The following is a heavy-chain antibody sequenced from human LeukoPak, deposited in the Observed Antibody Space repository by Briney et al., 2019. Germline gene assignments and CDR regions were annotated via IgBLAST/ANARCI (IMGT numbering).Heavy chain of an antibody. D-gene: IGHD1-26*01. J-gene: IGHJ4*02. CDR1: GGSISSNSFY. CDR3: GHSGIYYLFDY. V-gene: IGHV4-39*01. Sequence: SETLSLTCIVSGGSISSNSFYWGWIRQPPGKGLEWIGSVYYSGSTYYNPSLKSRVTISVDTSKNQFSLKLRPVTAADTAVYYCGHSGIYYLFDYWGQGSLVTVSS. CDR2: VYYSGST.